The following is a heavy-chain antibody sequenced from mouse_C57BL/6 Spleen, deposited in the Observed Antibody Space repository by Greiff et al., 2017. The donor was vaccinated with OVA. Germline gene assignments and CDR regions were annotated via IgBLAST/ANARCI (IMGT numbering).Heavy chain of an antibody. Sequence: VQLQQSGPELVKPGASVKISCKASGYTFTDYYMNWVKQSHGKSLEWIGDINPNNGGTSYNQKFKGKATLTVDKSSSTAYMELRSLTSEDSAVYYCARSGSSHLDDWGQGTTLTVSS. CDR1: GYTFTDYY. J-gene: IGHJ2*01. V-gene: IGHV1-26*01. CDR3: ARSGSSHLDD. D-gene: IGHD1-1*01. CDR2: INPNNGGT.